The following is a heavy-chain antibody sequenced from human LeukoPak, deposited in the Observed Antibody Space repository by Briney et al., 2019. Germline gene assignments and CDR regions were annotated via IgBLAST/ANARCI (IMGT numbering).Heavy chain of an antibody. CDR3: TRDGGVRDNTAFDI. CDR2: TRSKARRYTT. CDR1: GVTLSDHH. J-gene: IGHJ3*02. D-gene: IGHD3-16*01. V-gene: IGHV3-72*01. Sequence: GGSLRLSCAASGVTLSDHHMDWVRQAPGKGLEWVGRTRSKARRYTTEFAASVKGRFAIARDDSKNSMYLQMNNLKTEDTAVYYCTRDGGVRDNTAFDIWGQGTLVTVSS.